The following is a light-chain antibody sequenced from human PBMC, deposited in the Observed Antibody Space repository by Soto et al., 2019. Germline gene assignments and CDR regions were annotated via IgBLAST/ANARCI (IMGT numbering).Light chain of an antibody. V-gene: IGLV2-14*02. J-gene: IGLJ2*01. CDR3: SSYTSSSTLI. CDR1: SSNIGGYNV. Sequence: QSALTQPASVSGSPGQSITISCSGTSSNIGGYNVVSWYQQHPGKAPKVIVYEGIKRPSGVSDRFSGSTSGSTASLTISGLQAEDEADYYCSSYTSSSTLIFGGGTKLTVL. CDR2: EGI.